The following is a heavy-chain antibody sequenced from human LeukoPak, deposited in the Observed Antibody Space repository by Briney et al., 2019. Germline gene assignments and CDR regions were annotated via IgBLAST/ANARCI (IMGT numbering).Heavy chain of an antibody. CDR2: INHSGST. CDR1: GFTFSSYS. D-gene: IGHD5-18*01. V-gene: IGHV4-34*01. Sequence: GSLRLSCAASGFTFSSYSMNWVRQAPGKGLEWIGEINHSGSTNYNPSLKSRVTISVDTSKNQFSLKLSSVTAADTAVYYCARRVTERFDPWGQGTLVTVSS. J-gene: IGHJ5*02. CDR3: ARRVTERFDP.